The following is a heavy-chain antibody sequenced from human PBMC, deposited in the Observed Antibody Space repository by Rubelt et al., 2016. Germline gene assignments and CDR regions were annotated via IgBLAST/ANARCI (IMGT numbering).Heavy chain of an antibody. CDR3: ARWNYYYYGMDV. J-gene: IGHJ6*02. Sequence: QVQLQESGPGLVKPSETLSLTCTVSGGSISSYYWSWIRQPPGKGLEWIGYIYYSGSTNYNPSFESRVTISVDTSKNQFSLKLSSVTAADTAVYYGARWNYYYYGMDVWGQGTTVTVSS. CDR1: GGSISSYY. V-gene: IGHV4-59*01. CDR2: IYYSGST.